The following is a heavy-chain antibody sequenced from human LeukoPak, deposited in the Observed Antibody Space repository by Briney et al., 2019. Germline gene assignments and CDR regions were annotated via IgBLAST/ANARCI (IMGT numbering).Heavy chain of an antibody. Sequence: GGSLRLSCAASGFTFSSSGMSWVRQAPGKGLEWVSVIIANGDGTYYADSVKGRFTISRDNSKNTLYLQMNSLRGEDTAVYYCAKGRQLRRSDAFDIWGQGTMVTVSS. V-gene: IGHV3-23*01. J-gene: IGHJ3*02. CDR2: IIANGDGT. D-gene: IGHD1-26*01. CDR3: AKGRQLRRSDAFDI. CDR1: GFTFSSSG.